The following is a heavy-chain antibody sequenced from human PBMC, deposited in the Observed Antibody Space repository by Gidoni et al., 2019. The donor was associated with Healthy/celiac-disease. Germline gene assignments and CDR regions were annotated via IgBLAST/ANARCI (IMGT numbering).Heavy chain of an antibody. CDR2: IRSSSSYI. CDR3: ARDLNVGATVANDAFDI. V-gene: IGHV3-21*01. Sequence: EVQLVESGGGLVKPGGSLRLSCAPSGYTSSSDSMNWVRQAPGKGLECVSSIRSSSSYIYYADSVKGRFTISRDNAKNSLYLQMNSLRAEDTAVYYCARDLNVGATVANDAFDIWGQGTMVTVSS. D-gene: IGHD1-26*01. J-gene: IGHJ3*02. CDR1: GYTSSSDS.